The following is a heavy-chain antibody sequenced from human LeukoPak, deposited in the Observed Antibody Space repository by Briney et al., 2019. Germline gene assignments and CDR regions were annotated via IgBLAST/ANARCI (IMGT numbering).Heavy chain of an antibody. CDR3: AREGGGYNNRGFDY. CDR2: ISSSSSYI. J-gene: IGHJ4*02. CDR1: GFTFSSYS. V-gene: IGHV3-21*01. Sequence: GGSLRLSCAASGFTFSSYSMNWVRQAPGKGLGWVSSISSSSSYIYYADSVKGRFTISRDNAKNSLYLQMNSLRAEDTAVYYCAREGGGYNNRGFDYWGQGTLVTVSS. D-gene: IGHD5-24*01.